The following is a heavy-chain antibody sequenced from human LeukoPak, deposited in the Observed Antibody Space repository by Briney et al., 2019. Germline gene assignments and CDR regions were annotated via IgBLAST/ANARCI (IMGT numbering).Heavy chain of an antibody. CDR3: VRDDSGSVIRGVLHY. CDR1: GLSFSSNG. J-gene: IGHJ4*02. Sequence: GRSLRLSCAASGLSFSSNGMHWVRQAPGKGLEWVAVISYDGIDKYYGDSVKGRFTISRDNSKNTLYLQMNSLIAEDTAVYYCVRDDSGSVIRGVLHYWGQGALVTVSS. CDR2: ISYDGIDK. V-gene: IGHV3-30*03. D-gene: IGHD3-10*01.